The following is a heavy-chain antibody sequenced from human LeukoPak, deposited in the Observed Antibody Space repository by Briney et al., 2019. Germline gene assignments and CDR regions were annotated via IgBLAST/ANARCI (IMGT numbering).Heavy chain of an antibody. CDR2: IYYSGTT. D-gene: IGHD3-16*02. Sequence: SETLSLTCSVPGGSISSGNYFWGWIRQPPGKGLEWIASIYYSGTTYYNPSLKSRVIISVDTSKNQFSLKLTSVTAADTAVYYCARGGGELSLYNFYYYMDVWGKGTTVTVSS. V-gene: IGHV4-39*07. J-gene: IGHJ6*03. CDR3: ARGGGELSLYNFYYYMDV. CDR1: GGSISSGNYF.